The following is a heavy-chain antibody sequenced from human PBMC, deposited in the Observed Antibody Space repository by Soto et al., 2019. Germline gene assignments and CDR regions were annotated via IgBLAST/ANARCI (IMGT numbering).Heavy chain of an antibody. J-gene: IGHJ4*02. Sequence: GGSLRLSCAVSGFTFSRYGFHWVRQAPGKGLEWVAVIWSDGSQDYYADSVKGRFTISRDNSKNMLYLEVNSLRVEDTAMYYCARAASGHFDYWGQGTVVTVSS. CDR3: ARAASGHFDY. D-gene: IGHD3-3*01. V-gene: IGHV3-33*01. CDR1: GFTFSRYG. CDR2: IWSDGSQD.